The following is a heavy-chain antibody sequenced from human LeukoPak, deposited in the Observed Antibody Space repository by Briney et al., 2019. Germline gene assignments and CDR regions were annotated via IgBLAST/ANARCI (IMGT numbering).Heavy chain of an antibody. V-gene: IGHV4-59*12. CDR2: IYYSGST. CDR3: ARHDFSNYPVFNY. CDR1: GGSISSYY. Sequence: PSETLSLTCTVSGGSISSYYWSWIRQPPGKGLEWIGYIYYSGSTNYNPSLKSRVTMSVDTSKNQFSLNLSSVTAADTAVYYCARHDFSNYPVFNYWGQGTLVTVSS. J-gene: IGHJ4*02. D-gene: IGHD4-11*01.